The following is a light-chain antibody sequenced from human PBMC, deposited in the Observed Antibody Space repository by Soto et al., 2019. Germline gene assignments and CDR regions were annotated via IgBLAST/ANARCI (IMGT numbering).Light chain of an antibody. Sequence: DIQMTQSPSTLSASVGDRVTITCRASQSICGSLAWYQQKPGKAPRLVIYEASNLKSAVPSRFSGSGSGTEYTLTISSLQPDYSASYYCQQYNGYWTFGQGTRVEIK. J-gene: IGKJ1*01. V-gene: IGKV1-5*03. CDR2: EAS. CDR1: QSICGS. CDR3: QQYNGYWT.